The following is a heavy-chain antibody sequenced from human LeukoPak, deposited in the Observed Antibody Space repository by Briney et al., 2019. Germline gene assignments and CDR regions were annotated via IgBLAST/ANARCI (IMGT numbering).Heavy chain of an antibody. D-gene: IGHD1-26*01. V-gene: IGHV3-21*01. CDR2: ISSSSSYI. Sequence: GRSLRLSCAASGFTFSSYSMNWVRQAPGKGLEWFSSISSSSSYIYYADSVKGRFTISRDNAKNSLYLQMNSLRAEDTAVYYCATSPPTSLAAVDVWGKGTTVTVSS. J-gene: IGHJ6*04. CDR1: GFTFSSYS. CDR3: ATSPPTSLAAVDV.